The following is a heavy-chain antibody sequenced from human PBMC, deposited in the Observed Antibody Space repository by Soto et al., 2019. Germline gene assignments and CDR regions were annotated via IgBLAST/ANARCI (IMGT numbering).Heavy chain of an antibody. Sequence: GGSLSLSCAASGFPFSSYWMHWVRQAPGKGLVWVSRINSDGSSTGYADSVKGRFTISRDNAKNTLYLQMNSLRAEDTAVYYCARDPISGSYEFDYWGQGTLVTVSS. CDR3: ARDPISGSYEFDY. D-gene: IGHD1-26*01. CDR1: GFPFSSYW. V-gene: IGHV3-74*01. J-gene: IGHJ4*02. CDR2: INSDGSST.